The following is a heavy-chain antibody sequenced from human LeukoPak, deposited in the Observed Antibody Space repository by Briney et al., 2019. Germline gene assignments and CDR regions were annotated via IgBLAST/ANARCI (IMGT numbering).Heavy chain of an antibody. CDR3: ARNTVTTSAEYFHH. J-gene: IGHJ1*01. CDR2: IYYSGST. V-gene: IGHV4-59*12. CDR1: GGSISSYY. Sequence: SETLSLTCTVSGGSISSYYWSWIRQPPGKGLEWIGYIYYSGSTNYNPSLKSRVTISVDTSKNQFSLKLSSVTAADTAVYYCARNTVTTSAEYFHHWGQGTLVTVSS. D-gene: IGHD4-17*01.